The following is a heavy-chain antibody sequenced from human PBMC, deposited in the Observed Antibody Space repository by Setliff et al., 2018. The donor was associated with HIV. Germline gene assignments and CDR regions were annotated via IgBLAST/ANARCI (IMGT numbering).Heavy chain of an antibody. J-gene: IGHJ4*02. V-gene: IGHV1-18*01. CDR1: GYIFTSYA. CDR2: ISAYNGNT. Sequence: GASVKVSCKASGYIFTSYAINWARQAPGQGLEWMGWISAYNGNTNYAQKVQGRVSMTTDTSTSTAYMELSSLRSEDTAVYYCARGRDGYSNSCFDYWGQGTLVTVSS. D-gene: IGHD5-18*01. CDR3: ARGRDGYSNSCFDY.